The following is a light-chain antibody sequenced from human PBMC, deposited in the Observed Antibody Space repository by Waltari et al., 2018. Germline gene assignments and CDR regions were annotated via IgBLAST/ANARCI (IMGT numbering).Light chain of an antibody. CDR1: NSDIGGYNF. J-gene: IGLJ2*01. Sequence: QSALTQPASVSGSPGQSITISCTGTNSDIGGYNFVSWYQQHPGKAPRLMIYDVNKRPSGVSNHFSGSKSGNTASLTITVLQSDDEADYYCTSFTSTTSYVVFGGGTNLT. V-gene: IGLV2-14*03. CDR3: TSFTSTTSYVV. CDR2: DVN.